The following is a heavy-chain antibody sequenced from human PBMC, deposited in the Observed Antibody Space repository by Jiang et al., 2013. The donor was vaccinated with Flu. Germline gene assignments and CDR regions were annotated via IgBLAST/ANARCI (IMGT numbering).Heavy chain of an antibody. CDR1: GFSLSTSGMC. D-gene: IGHD3-3*01. Sequence: KPTQTLTLTCTFSGFSLSTSGMCVSWIRQPPGKALEWLARIDWDDDKYYSTSLKTRLTISKDTSKNQVVLTMTNMDPVDTATYYCARIRRVGDFWSGLDAPLMDVWGKGTTVTVSS. CDR2: IDWDDDK. CDR3: ARIRRVGDFWSGLDAPLMDV. J-gene: IGHJ6*04. V-gene: IGHV2-70*11.